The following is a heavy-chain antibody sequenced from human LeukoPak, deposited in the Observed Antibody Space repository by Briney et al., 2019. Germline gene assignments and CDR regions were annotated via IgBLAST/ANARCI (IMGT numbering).Heavy chain of an antibody. CDR3: ARDRCSGDNCYSALFDY. J-gene: IGHJ4*02. CDR2: INPSGGST. V-gene: IGHV1-46*01. Sequence: GASVKVSCKASGYTFTSYYMHWVRQAPGQGLEWMGIINPSGGSTSYAQKFQGRVTMTRDTSTSTVYMELSSLRSEDTAVYYCARDRCSGDNCYSALFDYWGQGTLVTVSS. CDR1: GYTFTSYY. D-gene: IGHD2-15*01.